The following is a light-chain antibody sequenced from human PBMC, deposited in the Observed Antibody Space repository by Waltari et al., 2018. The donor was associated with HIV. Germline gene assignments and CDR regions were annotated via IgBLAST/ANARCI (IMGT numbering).Light chain of an antibody. CDR3: SSYTSTTTLEV. Sequence: QYALTQPASVSGSPGQSITISCTGTSSDVGGYSYVSWYQHHPVKAPKLMIFDVSNRPSGVSDLFSSSKSGNTASLTISGLQVEDEADYYCSSYTSTTTLEVFGVGTKLTVL. CDR1: SSDVGGYSY. CDR2: DVS. V-gene: IGLV2-14*03. J-gene: IGLJ2*01.